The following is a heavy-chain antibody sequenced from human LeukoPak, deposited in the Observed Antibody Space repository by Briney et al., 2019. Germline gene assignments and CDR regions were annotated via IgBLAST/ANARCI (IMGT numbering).Heavy chain of an antibody. CDR1: GGTFSSYA. CDR2: IIPIFGTA. V-gene: IGHV1-69*13. D-gene: IGHD2-2*01. Sequence: SVKVSCKASGGTFSSYAISWVRQAPGQGLEWMGGIIPIFGTANYAQKFQGRVTITADESTSTAHMELSSLRSEDTAVYYCARDGYCSSTSCYRGGNYYYGMDVWGKGTTVTVSS. J-gene: IGHJ6*04. CDR3: ARDGYCSSTSCYRGGNYYYGMDV.